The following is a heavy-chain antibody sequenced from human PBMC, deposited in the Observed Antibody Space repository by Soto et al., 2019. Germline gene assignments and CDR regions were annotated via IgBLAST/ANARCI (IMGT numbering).Heavy chain of an antibody. Sequence: VSLRLSCTVSGFAFNNYGINWVRQAPGKGLEWVSSISKSDYTYYSDSVKGRFAISRDNAKNSVSLQMNTLRVEDTAVYYCAREDSIIIPAVSDFWGQGTLVTFSS. D-gene: IGHD2-2*01. CDR2: ISKSDYT. V-gene: IGHV3-21*01. J-gene: IGHJ4*01. CDR1: GFAFNNYG. CDR3: AREDSIIIPAVSDF.